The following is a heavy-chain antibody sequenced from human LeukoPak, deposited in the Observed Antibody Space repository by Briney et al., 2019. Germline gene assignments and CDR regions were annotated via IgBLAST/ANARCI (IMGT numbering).Heavy chain of an antibody. J-gene: IGHJ5*02. Sequence: PSETLSLTCTVSGGSISSYYWSWIRQPPGKGLEWIGYIYYSGSTNYNPSLKSRVTISVDTSKNQFSLKLSSVTAADTAVYYCARLEGWFGNWFDPWGQGTLVTVSS. V-gene: IGHV4-59*08. CDR1: GGSISSYY. D-gene: IGHD3-10*01. CDR3: ARLEGWFGNWFDP. CDR2: IYYSGST.